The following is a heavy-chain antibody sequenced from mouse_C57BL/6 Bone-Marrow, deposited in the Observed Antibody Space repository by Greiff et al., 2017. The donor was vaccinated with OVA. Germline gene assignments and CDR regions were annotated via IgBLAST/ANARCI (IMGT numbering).Heavy chain of an antibody. Sequence: QVQLQQPGAELVKPGASVKLSCKTSGYTFTSYWMHWVKQRPGQGLEWIGMIHPNSGSTNYNEKFKSKATLTVDKSSSTAYMQLSSLTSEDSAVYYCARGGFYYSNYVGWYFDVWGTGPTFTVPS. CDR3: ARGGFYYSNYVGWYFDV. CDR1: GYTFTSYW. V-gene: IGHV1-64*01. CDR2: IHPNSGST. D-gene: IGHD2-5*01. J-gene: IGHJ1*03.